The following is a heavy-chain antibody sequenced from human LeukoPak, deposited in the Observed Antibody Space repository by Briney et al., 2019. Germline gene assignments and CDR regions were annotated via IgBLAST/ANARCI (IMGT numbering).Heavy chain of an antibody. D-gene: IGHD3/OR15-3a*01. J-gene: IGHJ4*02. CDR3: AKDETLWAGAYYFEH. V-gene: IGHV3-23*01. CDR1: GFIFDKYA. Sequence: GGSLRLFCAASGFIFDKYAMSWVRQAPGKGLEWVSAISSSATRTYYADSVKGRFTISRDNSKNTLYLQMSSLRAGDTAVYYCAKDETLWAGAYYFEHWGQGTLVTVSS. CDR2: ISSSATRT.